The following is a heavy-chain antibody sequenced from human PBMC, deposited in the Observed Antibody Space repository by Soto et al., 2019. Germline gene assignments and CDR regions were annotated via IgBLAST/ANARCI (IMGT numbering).Heavy chain of an antibody. D-gene: IGHD3-16*02. CDR3: ARAHYGYVWGSYLMYYFDY. CDR2: ISSSGSTI. J-gene: IGHJ4*02. Sequence: QVQLMESGGGLVKPGGSLRLSCAASGFTFSDYYMSWIRQAPGKGLEWVSYISSSGSTIYYADSVKGRFTISRDNAKNSLYVQMNSLRADDTAVYYCARAHYGYVWGSYLMYYFDYWGQGTLVTVSS. V-gene: IGHV3-11*01. CDR1: GFTFSDYY.